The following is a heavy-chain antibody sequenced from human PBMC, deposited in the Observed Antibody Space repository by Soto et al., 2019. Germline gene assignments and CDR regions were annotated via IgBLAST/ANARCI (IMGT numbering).Heavy chain of an antibody. CDR1: GGSISSSSYY. CDR3: ARGVWPSFGTPKYTEPAYGMDV. D-gene: IGHD3-10*01. Sequence: KASETLSLTCTVSGGSISSSSYYWGWIRQPPGKGLEWFGSINYSGSTNYNPSLKSRVTISVDTSKNQFSLKLSSVTAADTAVYYCARGVWPSFGTPKYTEPAYGMDVWGQGTTVTVSS. J-gene: IGHJ6*02. CDR2: INYSGST. V-gene: IGHV4-39*07.